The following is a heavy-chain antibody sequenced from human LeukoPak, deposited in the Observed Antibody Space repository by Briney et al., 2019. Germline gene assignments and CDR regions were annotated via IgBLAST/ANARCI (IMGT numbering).Heavy chain of an antibody. CDR3: ARGLRYYYGSGSSFDY. CDR1: GGSFSGYY. V-gene: IGHV4-34*01. Sequence: PSETLSLTCAVYGGSFSGYYWSWIRQPPGKGLEWVGEINHSGSNNYNPSLKSRVTISVDTSKNQFSLKLSSVTAADTAVYYCARGLRYYYGSGSSFDYWGQGTLVTVSS. J-gene: IGHJ4*02. D-gene: IGHD3-10*01. CDR2: INHSGSN.